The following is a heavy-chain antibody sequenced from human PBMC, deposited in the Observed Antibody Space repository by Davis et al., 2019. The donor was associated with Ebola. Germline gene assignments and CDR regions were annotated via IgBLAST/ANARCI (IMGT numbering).Heavy chain of an antibody. D-gene: IGHD4-17*01. Sequence: SETLSLTCTVSGGSISSYYWSWIRQPPGKGLEWIGYIYYSGSTNYNPSLKRRVTISVDTSKNQFSLKLSSVTAADTGVYYCARLTRLSMTTVKTGWLDPWGQGTLVTVSS. CDR3: ARLTRLSMTTVKTGWLDP. CDR1: GGSISSYY. V-gene: IGHV4-59*08. J-gene: IGHJ5*02. CDR2: IYYSGST.